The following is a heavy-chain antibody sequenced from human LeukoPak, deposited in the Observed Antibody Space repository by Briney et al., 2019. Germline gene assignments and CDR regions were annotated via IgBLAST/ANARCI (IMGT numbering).Heavy chain of an antibody. V-gene: IGHV3-21*04. CDR3: AKRVRVDY. CDR2: ISSSSSYI. J-gene: IGHJ4*02. CDR1: RFTFSSYS. Sequence: GGSLRLSCAASRFTFSSYSMNWVRQAPGKGLEWASSISSSSSYIYYADSVKGRFTISRDNAKNSLYLQMNSLRAEDTAVYYCAKRVRVDYWGQGTLVTVSS. D-gene: IGHD3-22*01.